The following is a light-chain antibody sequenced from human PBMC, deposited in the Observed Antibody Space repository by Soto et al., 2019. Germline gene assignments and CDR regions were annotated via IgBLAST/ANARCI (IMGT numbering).Light chain of an antibody. CDR1: SSNVGGYNF. Sequence: QSVLTQPASVSGSPGQSIAISYTGTSSNVGGYNFVSWYQQHPGKAPKLLIYEVNKRPSGVSNRFSGSKSDNTASLTISGLQAEDEADYYCCSYGGDRIFGGGTKLTVL. V-gene: IGLV2-23*02. CDR3: CSYGGDRI. J-gene: IGLJ2*01. CDR2: EVN.